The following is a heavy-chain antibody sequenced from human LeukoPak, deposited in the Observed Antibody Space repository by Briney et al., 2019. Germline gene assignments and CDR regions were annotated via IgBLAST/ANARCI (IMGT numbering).Heavy chain of an antibody. CDR3: ARVDYSNPTPDYYYYYMDV. V-gene: IGHV3-23*01. CDR2: ISGSGGST. J-gene: IGHJ6*03. D-gene: IGHD4-11*01. Sequence: GGSLRLSCAASGFTFSSYAMSWVRQAPGKGLEWVSAISGSGGSTYYADSVKGRFTISRDNAKNSLYLQVNSLRAEDTAVYYCARVDYSNPTPDYYYYYMDVWGKGTTVTVSS. CDR1: GFTFSSYA.